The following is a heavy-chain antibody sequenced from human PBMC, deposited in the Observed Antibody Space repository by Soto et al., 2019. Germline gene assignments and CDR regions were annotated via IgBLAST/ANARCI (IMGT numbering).Heavy chain of an antibody. V-gene: IGHV1-69*01. CDR3: GRAGATRVERRRGAGGMDV. CDR2: IIPIFGTA. Sequence: QVQLVQSGAEVKKPGSSVKVSCKASGGTFSSYAISWVRQAPGQGLEWMGGIIPIFGTANYAQKFQGRDTITAEEPTSTAYRERSSLRSEDAAVYYCGRAGATRVERRRGAGGMDVWGQGTTVTVSS. D-gene: IGHD1-1*01. J-gene: IGHJ6*02. CDR1: GGTFSSYA.